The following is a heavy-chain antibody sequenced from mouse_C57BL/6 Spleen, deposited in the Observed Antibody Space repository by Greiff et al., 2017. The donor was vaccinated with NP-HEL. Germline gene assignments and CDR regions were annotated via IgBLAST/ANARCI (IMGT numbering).Heavy chain of an antibody. J-gene: IGHJ1*03. V-gene: IGHV14-1*01. D-gene: IGHD1-1*01. Sequence: VHVKQSGAELVRPGASVKLSCTASGFNIKDYYMHWVKQRPEQGLEWIGRIDPEDGDTEYAPKFQGKATMTADTSSNTAYLQLSSLTSEDTAVYYCTTNYGGYFDVWGTGTTVTVSS. CDR1: GFNIKDYY. CDR3: TTNYGGYFDV. CDR2: IDPEDGDT.